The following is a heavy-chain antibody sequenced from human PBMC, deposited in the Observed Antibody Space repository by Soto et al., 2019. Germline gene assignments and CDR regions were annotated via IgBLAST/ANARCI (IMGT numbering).Heavy chain of an antibody. Sequence: PEKLSLTCTVSGYSIRRGSYWGWSRQPPGKRPEWIASIYHGGTTFYNPSLKSRVTVSVDTSKNKFSLKLSSVTAADTGVYYCSCCYY. CDR1: GYSIRRGSY. V-gene: IGHV4-38-2*02. J-gene: IGHJ6*01. CDR3: SCCYY. CDR2: IYHGGTT.